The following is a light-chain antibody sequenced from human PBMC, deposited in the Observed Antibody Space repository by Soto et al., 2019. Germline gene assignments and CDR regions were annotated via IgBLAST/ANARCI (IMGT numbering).Light chain of an antibody. CDR1: SGHSSYA. Sequence: QAVVTQSPSASASLGASVKLTCTLSSGHSSYAIAWHQQQPEKGPRYLMKVNSDGSHSKGDGIPDRFSGSSSGAERYLTISSLQSEDEADYYCQTWGTGIHYVFATGTKVTVL. CDR2: VNSDGSH. V-gene: IGLV4-69*01. CDR3: QTWGTGIHYV. J-gene: IGLJ1*01.